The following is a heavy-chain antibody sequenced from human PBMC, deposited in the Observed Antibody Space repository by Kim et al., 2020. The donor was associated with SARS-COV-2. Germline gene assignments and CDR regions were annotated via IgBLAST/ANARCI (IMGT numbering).Heavy chain of an antibody. CDR2: IAYDGSNK. CDR1: GFTFSNYG. CDR3: AKDGDEDIGFDY. J-gene: IGHJ4*02. D-gene: IGHD3-3*01. V-gene: IGHV3-30*18. Sequence: GGSLRLSCAASGFTFSNYGIHWARQAPGKGLEWVAVIAYDGSNKYYADSVKGRFTISRDNSKNTLYLQMNSLRAEDTAVYYCAKDGDEDIGFDYWGQG.